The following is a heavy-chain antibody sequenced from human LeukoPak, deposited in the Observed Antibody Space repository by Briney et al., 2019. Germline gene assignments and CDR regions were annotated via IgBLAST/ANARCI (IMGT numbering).Heavy chain of an antibody. CDR3: AKSGSGWYYFDY. CDR2: ISGSGGST. Sequence: GGSLRLSCAGSGFTFSSYAMSWVRQAPGKGLEWVSAISGSGGSTYYADSVKGRFTISRDNSKNTLYLQMNSLRAEDTAVYYCAKSGSGWYYFDYWGQGTLVTVSS. V-gene: IGHV3-23*01. J-gene: IGHJ4*02. D-gene: IGHD6-19*01. CDR1: GFTFSSYA.